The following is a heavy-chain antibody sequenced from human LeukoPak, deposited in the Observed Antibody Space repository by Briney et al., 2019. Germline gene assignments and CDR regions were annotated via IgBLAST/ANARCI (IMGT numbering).Heavy chain of an antibody. D-gene: IGHD3-16*01. CDR3: AGEGGGYYFDY. V-gene: IGHV3-7*01. Sequence: PGGSLRLSCAASGFTFSSYWMSWVRQAPGKGLEWVANIKQDGSEKYYVDSVKGRFTISRDNAKNSLYLQMNSLRAEDTAVYYCAGEGGGYYFDYWGQGTLVTVSS. J-gene: IGHJ4*02. CDR2: IKQDGSEK. CDR1: GFTFSSYW.